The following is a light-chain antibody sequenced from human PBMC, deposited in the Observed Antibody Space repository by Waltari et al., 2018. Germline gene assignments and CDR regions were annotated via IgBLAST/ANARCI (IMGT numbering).Light chain of an antibody. CDR3: CSYAGSYTWV. CDR2: DVN. Sequence: QSAVTQPRSVSGSPGQSVTISCTGTSSDVGGYNSVSWYQQYPGKAPKVIIYDVNERPSGVPDRFSGSKSDNTASLTISELQAEDEADYYCCSYAGSYTWVFGGGTKVTVL. CDR1: SSDVGGYNS. J-gene: IGLJ3*02. V-gene: IGLV2-11*01.